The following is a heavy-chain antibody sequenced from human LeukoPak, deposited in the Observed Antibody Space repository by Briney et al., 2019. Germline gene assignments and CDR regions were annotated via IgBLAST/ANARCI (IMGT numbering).Heavy chain of an antibody. Sequence: GGSLRLSCAASGFTFSSYSMNWVRQAPGKGLEWVSSISSSSSYMYYADSVKGRFTISRDNAKNSLYLQMNSLRAEDTAVYYCARGATVTKGPYFDYWGQGTLVTVSS. CDR1: GFTFSSYS. J-gene: IGHJ4*02. CDR2: ISSSSSYM. CDR3: ARGATVTKGPYFDY. V-gene: IGHV3-21*01. D-gene: IGHD4-17*01.